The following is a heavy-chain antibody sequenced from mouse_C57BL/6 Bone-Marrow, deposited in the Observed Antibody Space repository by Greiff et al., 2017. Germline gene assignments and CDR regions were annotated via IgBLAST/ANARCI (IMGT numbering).Heavy chain of an antibody. Sequence: QVQLQQSGAELVRPGASVKLSCKASGYTFTDYYINWVKQRPGQGLEWISRIYPGSGNTYYNEKFKGQATLTAEKSYSTAYMQLSSLTSEDSAVYFCARTYDYDEAMDYWGQGTSVTVSS. D-gene: IGHD2-4*01. CDR3: ARTYDYDEAMDY. V-gene: IGHV1-76*01. J-gene: IGHJ4*01. CDR1: GYTFTDYY. CDR2: IYPGSGNT.